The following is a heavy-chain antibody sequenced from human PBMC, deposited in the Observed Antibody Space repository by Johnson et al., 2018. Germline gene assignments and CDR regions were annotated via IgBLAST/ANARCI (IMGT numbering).Heavy chain of an antibody. D-gene: IGHD1-26*01. J-gene: IGHJ1*01. Sequence: VQLVQSGGGLVPPGGSLRLSCAASGFPFSNYWMFWVRQAPGKGLAWVATIKNDGSETLYVDSGKGRFTMSRDTANNSLYLQMNRLRDEDTGVYYCVGGVGWILQHWGQGTLVSVSS. CDR1: GFPFSNYW. V-gene: IGHV3-7*01. CDR3: VGGVGWILQH. CDR2: IKNDGSET.